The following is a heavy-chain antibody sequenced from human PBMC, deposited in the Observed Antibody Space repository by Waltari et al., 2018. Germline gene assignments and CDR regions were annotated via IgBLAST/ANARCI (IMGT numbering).Heavy chain of an antibody. D-gene: IGHD3-3*01. V-gene: IGHV2-5*01. CDR3: AHRVRYYDLWSPYHPFDY. J-gene: IGHJ4*01. CDR2: IYWNDDE. CDR1: GFSLSASGVG. Sequence: QITLKESGPSLVKPTLTLTLTCTFSGFSLSASGVGVGWIRQPPGKALEWLARIYWNDDEFYSPSLRSRLTITKDTSKNQVYLTMTTMDPVDTATYYCAHRVRYYDLWSPYHPFDYWGQGTLVTVSS.